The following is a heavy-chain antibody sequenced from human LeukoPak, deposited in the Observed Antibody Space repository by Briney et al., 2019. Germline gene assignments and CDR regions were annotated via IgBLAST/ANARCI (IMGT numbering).Heavy chain of an antibody. J-gene: IGHJ5*02. D-gene: IGHD6-13*01. CDR3: AKDKDSSSWYIWFDP. V-gene: IGHV3-23*01. CDR2: ISGSGGRI. CDR1: GFTFSNYS. Sequence: GSLRLSCVAPGFTFSNYSMSWVRQAPGEGLEWVSGISGSGGRIYYYADSVKGRFTISRDNSKNTLYLQMNSLRAEDTAVYYCAKDKDSSSWYIWFDPWGQGTLVTVSS.